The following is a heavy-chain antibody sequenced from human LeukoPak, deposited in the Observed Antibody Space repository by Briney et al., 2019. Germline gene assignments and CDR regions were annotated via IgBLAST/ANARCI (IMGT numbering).Heavy chain of an antibody. CDR1: GFTFRSYD. CDR2: ISYDGSNK. D-gene: IGHD3-16*01. Sequence: PGGSLRLSCAASGFTFRSYDMHWVRQAPGKGLEWVAVISYDGSNKDYADSVKGRFTISRDNTKNTLFLQMNSLRAEDTAVYYCAKEVRGDAFDIWGQGTMVTVSS. CDR3: AKEVRGDAFDI. J-gene: IGHJ3*02. V-gene: IGHV3-30*18.